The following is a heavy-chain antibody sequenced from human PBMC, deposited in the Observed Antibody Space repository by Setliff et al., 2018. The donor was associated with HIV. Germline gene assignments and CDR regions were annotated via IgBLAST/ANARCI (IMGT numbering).Heavy chain of an antibody. CDR2: IIPIFVPT. CDR3: ARDYYDSSGYYYRDAFDM. D-gene: IGHD3-22*01. Sequence: SVKVSCKASGGTFSSYAISWVRQAPGKGLEWMGGIIPIFVPTNYAQKFPGRVTITADESTTTAYIELSSLRAEDTAVYYCARDYYDSSGYYYRDAFDMWGQGTMVTVS. J-gene: IGHJ3*02. V-gene: IGHV1-69*13. CDR1: GGTFSSYA.